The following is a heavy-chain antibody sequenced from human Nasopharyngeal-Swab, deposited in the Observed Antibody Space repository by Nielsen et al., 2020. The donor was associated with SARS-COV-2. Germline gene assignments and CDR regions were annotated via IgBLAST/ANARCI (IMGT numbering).Heavy chain of an antibody. D-gene: IGHD6-19*01. CDR1: GFTLSDFY. CDR2: ISSGSDSSV. J-gene: IGHJ3*02. V-gene: IGHV3-11*01. CDR3: ARQNSGWTDAFDI. Sequence: GGSLRLSCAASGFTLSDFYMSWIRQAPGKGLEWLSKISSGSDSSVDYADSVKGRFFISRDNAEKSLYLQMNSLRVEDTAIYYCARQNSGWTDAFDIWGQGTMVTVSS.